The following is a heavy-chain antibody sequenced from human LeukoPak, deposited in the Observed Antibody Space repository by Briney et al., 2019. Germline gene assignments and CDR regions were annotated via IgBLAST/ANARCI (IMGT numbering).Heavy chain of an antibody. CDR1: GTSISRHY. D-gene: IGHD3-10*01. J-gene: IGHJ5*01. Sequence: SETLSLTCTVSGTSISRHYWSWLRQSAGLGLEWLGYISTTGSTTYNPSLEGRVTMSEDTSQNQRSLTLSSVTAADTAVYFCARQDGLWVGDLGGWFDFWGQGIQVTVSS. CDR3: ARQDGLWVGDLGGWFDF. V-gene: IGHV4-4*09. CDR2: ISTTGST.